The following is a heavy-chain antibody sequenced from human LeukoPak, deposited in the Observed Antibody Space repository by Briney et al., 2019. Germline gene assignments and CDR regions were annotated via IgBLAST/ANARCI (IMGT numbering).Heavy chain of an antibody. V-gene: IGHV4-30-4*08. CDR1: GGSISSGDYY. Sequence: PSQTLSLTCTVSGGSISSGDYYWSWIRQPPGKGLEWIGYIYYSGSTYYNPSLKSRVTISVDTSKNQFSLKLSSVTAADTAVYYCARAGSYYDFWSGRGAFGIWGQGTMVTVSS. CDR3: ARAGSYYDFWSGRGAFGI. J-gene: IGHJ3*02. CDR2: IYYSGST. D-gene: IGHD3-3*01.